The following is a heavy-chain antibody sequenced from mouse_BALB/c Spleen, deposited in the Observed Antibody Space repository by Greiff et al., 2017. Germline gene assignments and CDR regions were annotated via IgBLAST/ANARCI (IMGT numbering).Heavy chain of an antibody. CDR3: ARVEGYDGDCYAMDY. J-gene: IGHJ4*01. CDR2: IWAGGST. CDR1: GFSLTSYG. V-gene: IGHV2-9*02. D-gene: IGHD2-2*01. Sequence: QVQLKESGPGLVAPSQSLSITCTVSGFSLTSYGVHWVRQPPGKGLEWLGVIWAGGSTNYNSALMSRLSISKDNSKSQVFLKMNSLQTDDTAMYYCARVEGYDGDCYAMDYWGQGTSVTVSS.